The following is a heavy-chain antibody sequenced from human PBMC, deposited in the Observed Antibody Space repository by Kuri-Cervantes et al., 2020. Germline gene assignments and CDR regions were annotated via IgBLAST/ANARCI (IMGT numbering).Heavy chain of an antibody. V-gene: IGHV3-9*01. CDR2: ISWNSGSI. J-gene: IGHJ4*02. Sequence: SLKISCAASGFTFDGYAMHWVRQAPGKGLEWVSGISWNSGSIGYADSVKCRFTISRDNAKNSLYLQMNSLRAEDTALYYCARVDGYSFGYFDYWGQGTLVTVSS. CDR3: ARVDGYSFGYFDY. D-gene: IGHD5-18*01. CDR1: GFTFDGYA.